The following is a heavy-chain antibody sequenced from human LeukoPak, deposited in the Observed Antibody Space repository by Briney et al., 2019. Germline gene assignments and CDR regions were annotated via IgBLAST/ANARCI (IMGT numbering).Heavy chain of an antibody. CDR1: GFTFSSYS. J-gene: IGHJ4*02. D-gene: IGHD3-22*01. CDR2: ISSSSSYI. CDR3: ARSFYYDSPGYYQYYFDF. Sequence: PGGSLRLSCAASGFTFSSYSMNWVRQAPGKGLGWVSSISSSSSYIYYADSVKGRFTISRDNAKNSLYLQMNSLRAEDTAVYYCARSFYYDSPGYYQYYFDFWGQGTLVTVSS. V-gene: IGHV3-21*01.